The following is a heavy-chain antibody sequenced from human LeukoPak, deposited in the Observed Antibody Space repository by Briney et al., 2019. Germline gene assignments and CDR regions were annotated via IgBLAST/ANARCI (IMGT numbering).Heavy chain of an antibody. CDR2: IYYSGST. Sequence: SETLSLTCTVSGGSISSSSYYWGWIRQPPGKGLEWIGSIYYSGSTYYNPSLKSRVIMSVDTSKNQFSLKLSSVTAADTAVYYCASLWFGELLYNWFDPWGQGTLVTVSS. D-gene: IGHD3-10*01. CDR3: ASLWFGELLYNWFDP. J-gene: IGHJ5*02. CDR1: GGSISSSSYY. V-gene: IGHV4-39*01.